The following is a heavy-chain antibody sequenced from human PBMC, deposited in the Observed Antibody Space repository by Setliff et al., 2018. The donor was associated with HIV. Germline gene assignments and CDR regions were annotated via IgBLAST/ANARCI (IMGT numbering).Heavy chain of an antibody. Sequence: ASVKVSCKASGYTITGYYLHWVRQAPGQGPEWMGWINPKSGATNYARKSQGRITITRDTSANTAYMELSSLRSDDTAIYFCARGALLAVFDFDHWGHGTLVTVSS. CDR2: INPKSGAT. CDR3: ARGALLAVFDFDH. CDR1: GYTITGYY. D-gene: IGHD3-10*01. V-gene: IGHV1-2*02. J-gene: IGHJ4*01.